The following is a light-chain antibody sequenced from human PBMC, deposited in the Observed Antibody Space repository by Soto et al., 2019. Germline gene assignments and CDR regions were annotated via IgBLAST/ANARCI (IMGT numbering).Light chain of an antibody. V-gene: IGKV1-5*01. J-gene: IGKJ5*01. CDR1: QSISIW. CDR3: HSRA. CDR2: DAS. Sequence: DIQMTQSPSTLSAFVGDRVTITCRASQSISIWLAWYQQKPGGAPKLLFYDASTIESGVPSRSSGSGSETEFTLTISRMQPDDFATYYCHSRAFGQGTRLEIK.